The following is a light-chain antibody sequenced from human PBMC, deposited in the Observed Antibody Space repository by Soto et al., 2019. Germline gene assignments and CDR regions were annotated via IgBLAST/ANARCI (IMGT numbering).Light chain of an antibody. Sequence: SVLTQPASVSGSPGQSITISCTGTTSDIGSYNLVSWFQQHPGNVPKLMIYEGTHRPSGVSPRFSGSKSGTTASLTISGLQAEDEALYYCCSSAGINLYVFGTGTKVTVL. J-gene: IGLJ1*01. CDR2: EGT. V-gene: IGLV2-23*01. CDR3: CSSAGINLYV. CDR1: TSDIGSYNL.